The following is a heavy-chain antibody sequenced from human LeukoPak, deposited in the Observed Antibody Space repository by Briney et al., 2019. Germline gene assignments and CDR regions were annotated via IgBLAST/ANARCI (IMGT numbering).Heavy chain of an antibody. CDR1: GYTFTTYG. D-gene: IGHD3-16*01. Sequence: SCKASGYTFTTYGISWVRQAPGKGLEWVPGISGSGDKTYYADSVKGRFTISRDNSKNTLYLQMNSLRAEDTAVYYCAKGPTYLDYWGQGTQVTVSS. CDR3: AKGPTYLDY. V-gene: IGHV3-23*01. J-gene: IGHJ4*02. CDR2: ISGSGDKT.